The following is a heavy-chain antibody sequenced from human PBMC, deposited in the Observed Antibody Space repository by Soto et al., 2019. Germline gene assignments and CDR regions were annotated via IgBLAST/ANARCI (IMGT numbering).Heavy chain of an antibody. Sequence: ASVKVDWKCAGYTFTVDGISCGRQAPGQGLEWMGWISAYNGNTNYAQKLQGRVTMTTDTSTSTAYMELRSLRSDDTAVYYCARASGSYPRPLTGWGQGILVTVSS. CDR1: GYTFTVDG. CDR2: ISAYNGNT. CDR3: ARASGSYPRPLTG. J-gene: IGHJ4*02. D-gene: IGHD1-26*01. V-gene: IGHV1-18*01.